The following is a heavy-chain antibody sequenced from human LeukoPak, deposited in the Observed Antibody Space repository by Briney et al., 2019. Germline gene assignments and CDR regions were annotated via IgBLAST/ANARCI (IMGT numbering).Heavy chain of an antibody. CDR3: AKDQTPYY. J-gene: IGHJ4*02. Sequence: GGSLRLSCAASGFTFSSYNMNWVRQAPGKGLEWVSSISSSSSYIYYADSVKGRFTISRDNAKKSLYLQMNSLRAEDTAVYFCAKDQTPYYWGQGTLVTVSS. CDR2: ISSSSSYI. CDR1: GFTFSSYN. V-gene: IGHV3-21*04.